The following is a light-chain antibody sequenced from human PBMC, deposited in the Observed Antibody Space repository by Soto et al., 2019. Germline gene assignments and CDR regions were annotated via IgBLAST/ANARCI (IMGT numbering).Light chain of an antibody. CDR3: QQYSNWPIT. Sequence: EIVMTQSPATLSVSPGERATLSCRASQSVSSKLAWYQQKPGQAPRLLIYGASTRATVIPARFSGSGSGTESTLTIGGLQSEDFAVYYGQQYSNWPITSGPGTKLDIK. CDR1: QSVSSK. V-gene: IGKV3-15*01. J-gene: IGKJ3*01. CDR2: GAS.